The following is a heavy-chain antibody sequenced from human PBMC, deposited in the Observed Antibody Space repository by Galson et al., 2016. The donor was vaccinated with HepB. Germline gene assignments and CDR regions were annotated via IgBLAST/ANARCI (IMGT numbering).Heavy chain of an antibody. V-gene: IGHV3-21*01. CDR3: APLTSTSAAEY. Sequence: SLRLSCAASGFTFSSFTMNWVRQTPGKGLEWVSSLSSSSSHIYYADSVKGRFTISRDNAKNSLYLQMNGLRAEDTAVYYCAPLTSTSAAEYWGQGTLVTVSS. CDR2: LSSSSSHI. CDR1: GFTFSSFT. J-gene: IGHJ4*02. D-gene: IGHD2-15*01.